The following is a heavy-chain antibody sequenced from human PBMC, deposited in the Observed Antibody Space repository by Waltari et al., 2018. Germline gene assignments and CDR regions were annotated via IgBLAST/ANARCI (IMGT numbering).Heavy chain of an antibody. V-gene: IGHV1-2*04. CDR1: GYTFTGYY. J-gene: IGHJ6*02. Sequence: QVQLVQSGAEVKKPGASVKVSCKASGYTFTGYYMHWVRQAPGQGLEWMGWINPNSGGTNDAQKFQGWVTMTRDTSISTAYMELSRLRSDDTAVYYCARGNCSSTSCYPYYYYGMDVWGQGTTVTVSS. CDR3: ARGNCSSTSCYPYYYYGMDV. D-gene: IGHD2-2*01. CDR2: INPNSGGT.